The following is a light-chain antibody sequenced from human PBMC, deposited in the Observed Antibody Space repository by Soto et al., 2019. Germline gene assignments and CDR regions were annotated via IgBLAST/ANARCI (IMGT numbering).Light chain of an antibody. CDR1: QSVLYSSNNKNY. V-gene: IGKV4-1*01. J-gene: IGKJ3*01. CDR3: QQYYSTPS. CDR2: WAS. Sequence: DIVMTQSPDSLAVSLGERATINCKSSQSVLYSSNNKNYLAWYQQKPGQPPKLLIYWASTRESGVPDRFSGSGSVTDFPLAISSLQAEDVAVYYCQQYYSTPSFGPGTKVDIK.